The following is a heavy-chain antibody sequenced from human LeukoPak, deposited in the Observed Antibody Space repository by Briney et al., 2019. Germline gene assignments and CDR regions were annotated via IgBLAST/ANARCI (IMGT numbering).Heavy chain of an antibody. J-gene: IGHJ5*02. Sequence: SETLPLTCAVYGGSFSGYYWSWIRQPPGKGLEWIGEINHSGSTNYNPSLKSRVTISVDTSKNQFSLKLSSVTAADTAVYYCAGAPSVGWFDPWGQGTLVTVSS. V-gene: IGHV4-34*01. CDR1: GGSFSGYY. CDR3: AGAPSVGWFDP. CDR2: INHSGST.